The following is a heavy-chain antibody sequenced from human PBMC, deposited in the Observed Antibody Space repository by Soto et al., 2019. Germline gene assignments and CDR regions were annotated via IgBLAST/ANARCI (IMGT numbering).Heavy chain of an antibody. Sequence: GGSLRLSCAASGFTVSSNYMSWVRQAPGKGLEWVSVIYSGGSTYYADSVKGRFTISRDNSKNTLYLQMNSLRAEDTAVYYCARAYMVRGVIMDLFDYWGQGTLVTVSS. CDR1: GFTVSSNY. V-gene: IGHV3-66*01. CDR2: IYSGGST. J-gene: IGHJ4*02. CDR3: ARAYMVRGVIMDLFDY. D-gene: IGHD3-10*01.